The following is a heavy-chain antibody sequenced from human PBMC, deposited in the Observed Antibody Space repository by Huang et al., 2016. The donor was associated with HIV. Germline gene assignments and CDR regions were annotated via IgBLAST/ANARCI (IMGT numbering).Heavy chain of an antibody. D-gene: IGHD2-2*01. CDR1: GYTFTSYG. CDR2: ISVYNCVT. J-gene: IGHJ3*02. V-gene: IGHV1-18*01. Sequence: QVQLVQSGVEVKKPGASVKVSCKASGYTFTSYGISWVRQAPGQGPEWMGWISVYNCVTNYDQNVQGRGTKTTDTSTRTADMELRSLRSDDTAVYYCARDSPLLGVVIVVVPTAPNAFDIWGQGTMVTVSS. CDR3: ARDSPLLGVVIVVVPTAPNAFDI.